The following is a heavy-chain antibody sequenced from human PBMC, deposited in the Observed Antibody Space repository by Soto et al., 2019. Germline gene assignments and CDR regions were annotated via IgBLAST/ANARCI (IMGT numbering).Heavy chain of an antibody. CDR1: GVSFSSGGCY. CDR2: IYYSGST. V-gene: IGHV4-31*03. J-gene: IGHJ4*02. CDR3: ARDNPISGTPTPDY. Sequence: QVQLQESGPGLVKPSQTLSLTCTVSGVSFSSGGCYWSWIRQHPGKGLEWIGYIYYSGSTYYNPSLQGRLSISVDTSKNQSSLKLSSVTAADTAVYYCARDNPISGTPTPDYWGQGTLVTVSP.